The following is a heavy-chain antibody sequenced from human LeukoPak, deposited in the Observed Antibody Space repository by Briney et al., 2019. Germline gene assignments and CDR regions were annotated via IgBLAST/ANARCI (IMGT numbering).Heavy chain of an antibody. Sequence: PSETLSLTCTVSGGSISSYYWSWIRQPPGKGLEWIGYTYYSGSTNYNPSLKSRVTISVDTSRNQFSLKLSSVTAADTAVYYCAGWFYDSSGYFWGQGTLVTVSS. CDR1: GGSISSYY. J-gene: IGHJ4*02. V-gene: IGHV4-59*01. CDR2: TYYSGST. D-gene: IGHD3-22*01. CDR3: AGWFYDSSGYF.